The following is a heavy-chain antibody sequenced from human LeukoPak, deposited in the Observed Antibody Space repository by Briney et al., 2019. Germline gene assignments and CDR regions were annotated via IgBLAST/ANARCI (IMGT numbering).Heavy chain of an antibody. J-gene: IGHJ4*02. D-gene: IGHD3-3*01. CDR2: IYYTGTT. Sequence: SETLSLTCTVSGGPISSSCLYWGWIRQPPGEGLEGCGSIYYTGTTYYKASLKSRVTITVDTPKNQFSLRVTSVPAVDSAVFYCARQGRRMGYDFWSGYRDFDYWGQGTLVTVSS. V-gene: IGHV4-39*01. CDR1: GGPISSSCLY. CDR3: ARQGRRMGYDFWSGYRDFDY.